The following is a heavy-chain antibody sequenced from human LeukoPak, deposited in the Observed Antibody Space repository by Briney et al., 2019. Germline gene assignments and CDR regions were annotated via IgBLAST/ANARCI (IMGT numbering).Heavy chain of an antibody. CDR2: IYPGDSHT. J-gene: IGHJ4*02. CDR3: ARGRTGYYFEY. Sequence: PGGSLQISCQGSGYIFTSYWVGGVRQLRGEGLEWMGIIYPGDSHTRYSPSFQGQVTISADKSISTAYLQWSSLKASDTAMYYCARGRTGYYFEYWGQGTLVTVSS. V-gene: IGHV5-51*01. D-gene: IGHD6-13*01. CDR1: GYIFTSYW.